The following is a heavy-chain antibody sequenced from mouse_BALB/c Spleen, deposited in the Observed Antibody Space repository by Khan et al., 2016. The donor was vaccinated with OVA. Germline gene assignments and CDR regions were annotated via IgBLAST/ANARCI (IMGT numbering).Heavy chain of an antibody. J-gene: IGHJ4*01. D-gene: IGHD1-1*01. CDR1: GYTFTDYG. CDR3: ARLTLRFDY. Sequence: QVQLKQSGPELVRPGVSVKISCKGSGYTFTDYGMHWVRQSPAKSLEWIGVITTYSGDTNYNQKFKGKAILTVDKSSSTAYMELARLTSEDSAIYYCARLTLRFDYWGQGTSVTVSS. CDR2: ITTYSGDT. V-gene: IGHV1S137*01.